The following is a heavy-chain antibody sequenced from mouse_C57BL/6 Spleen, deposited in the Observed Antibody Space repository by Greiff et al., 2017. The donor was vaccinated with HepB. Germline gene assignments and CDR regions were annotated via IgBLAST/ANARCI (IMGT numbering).Heavy chain of an antibody. J-gene: IGHJ1*01. V-gene: IGHV1-54*01. D-gene: IGHD1-1*01. Sequence: VQLQHSGPELVRPGTSVKVSCKAPGYAFTNYLIEWVKQRPGQGLEWIGVINPGSGGTNYNEKFKGKATLTADKSSSTAYMQLSSLTSEDSAVYFCARSFNDYGIRHLWSLGVWGAGTTVTVSS. CDR2: INPGSGGT. CDR1: GYAFTNYL. CDR3: ARSFNDYGIRHLWSLGV.